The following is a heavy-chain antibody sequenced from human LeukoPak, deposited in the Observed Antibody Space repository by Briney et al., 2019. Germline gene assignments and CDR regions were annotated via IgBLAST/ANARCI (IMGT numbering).Heavy chain of an antibody. CDR3: AKGGDSSGYLFDY. J-gene: IGHJ4*02. Sequence: PGGSLRLSCAASGFTYSSYAMSWVRQAPGKGLEWVSAISGSGGSTYYADSVKGRFTISRDNSKNTLYLQMNSLRAEDTAVYYCAKGGDSSGYLFDYWGQGTLVTVSS. D-gene: IGHD3-22*01. V-gene: IGHV3-23*01. CDR2: ISGSGGST. CDR1: GFTYSSYA.